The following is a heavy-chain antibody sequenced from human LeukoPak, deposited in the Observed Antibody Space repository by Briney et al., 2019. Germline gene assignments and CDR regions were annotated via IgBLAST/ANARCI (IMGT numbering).Heavy chain of an antibody. J-gene: IGHJ4*02. CDR3: ARETAYYYDSSGYPLPDY. CDR1: GGSISSGSYY. D-gene: IGHD3-22*01. CDR2: IYTSGST. Sequence: PSETLSLTCTVSGGSISSGSYYWSWIRQPAGKGLEWIGRIYTSGSTNYNPSLKSRVTISVDTSKNQFSLKLSSVTAADTAVYYCARETAYYYDSSGYPLPDYWGQGTLVTVSS. V-gene: IGHV4-61*02.